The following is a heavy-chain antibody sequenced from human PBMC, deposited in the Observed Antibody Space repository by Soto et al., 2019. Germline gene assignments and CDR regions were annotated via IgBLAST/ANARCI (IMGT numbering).Heavy chain of an antibody. CDR3: ARRIGAPYGYLDY. CDR1: GYTFTGYG. D-gene: IGHD4-17*01. CDR2: INAYNDNT. Sequence: QVQLVQSGAEVKRPGASVKVSCKASGYTFTGYGISWVRQAPGQGLEWMGRINAYNDNTDYAQKFQGRVTLTTDTSTSTVDMELRCLRSDDTAVYYCARRIGAPYGYLDYWGQGTLVTVSS. J-gene: IGHJ4*02. V-gene: IGHV1-18*01.